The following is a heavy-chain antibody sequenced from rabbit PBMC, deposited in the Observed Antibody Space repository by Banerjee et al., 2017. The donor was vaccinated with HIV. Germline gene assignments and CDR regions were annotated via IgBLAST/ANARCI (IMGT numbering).Heavy chain of an antibody. Sequence: QQLVESGGGLVKPGASLTLTCKASGFDFSSYYMSWVRQAPGKGLEWIGYIDPVFGSTYYASWVNGRFTISSHNAQNTLYLQLNSLTAADTATYFCATNIYGDTTQYFSLWGPGTLVTVS. V-gene: IGHV1S7*01. D-gene: IGHD2-1*01. CDR2: IDPVFGST. J-gene: IGHJ4*01. CDR3: ATNIYGDTTQYFSL. CDR1: GFDFSSYY.